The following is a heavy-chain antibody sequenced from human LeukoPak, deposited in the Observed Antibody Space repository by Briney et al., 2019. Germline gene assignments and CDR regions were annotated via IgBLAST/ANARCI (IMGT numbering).Heavy chain of an antibody. J-gene: IGHJ4*02. V-gene: IGHV4-34*01. CDR2: IYYSGST. D-gene: IGHD3-9*01. Sequence: KPSETLSLTCAVYGGSFSGYYWSWIRQPPGKGLEWIGSIYYSGSTYYNPSLKSRVTISVDTSKNQFSLKLSSVTAADTAVYYCARVGGILTGPIDYWGQGTLVTVSS. CDR1: GGSFSGYY. CDR3: ARVGGILTGPIDY.